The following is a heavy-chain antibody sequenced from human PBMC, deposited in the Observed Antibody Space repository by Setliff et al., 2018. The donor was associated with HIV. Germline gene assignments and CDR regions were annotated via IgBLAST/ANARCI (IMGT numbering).Heavy chain of an antibody. D-gene: IGHD2-21*01. CDR1: GFTFSDYY. J-gene: IGHJ4*02. CDR2: ISNSGSTI. Sequence: GGSLRLSCAASGFTFSDYYMSWIRQAPGKGLEWVSYISNSGSTIYYADSVKGRFTISRDNAQNSVYLQMNSLRAEDTAVYYCATDPRRVSYWGQGTLVTVSS. V-gene: IGHV3-11*04. CDR3: ATDPRRVSY.